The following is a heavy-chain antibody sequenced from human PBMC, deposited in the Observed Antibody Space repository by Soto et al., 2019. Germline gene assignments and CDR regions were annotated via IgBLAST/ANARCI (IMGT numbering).Heavy chain of an antibody. J-gene: IGHJ3*02. V-gene: IGHV4-31*03. D-gene: IGHD7-27*01. Sequence: QVQLQESGPGLVKPSQTLSLTCTVSGGSISSGGYYWSWIRQHPGKGLEWIGYIYYSGSTYYNPSLKSRVTISVETSRNHYSLKLRSVTAAHTAVYYCASGPGVTGREDAFDIWGQGTMVTVSS. CDR1: GGSISSGGYY. CDR3: ASGPGVTGREDAFDI. CDR2: IYYSGST.